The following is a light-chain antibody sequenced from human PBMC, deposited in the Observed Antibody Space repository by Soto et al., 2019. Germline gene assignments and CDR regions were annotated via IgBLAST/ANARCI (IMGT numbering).Light chain of an antibody. CDR2: KSS. CDR1: QTISDW. Sequence: DIQMTQSPSTLSASVGDTVTITCRASQTISDWLAWYQQRPLKAPKLLIFKSSSLEVGVPSRFSGSGSGTDFTLTISSLRPEDFATYYCQQVNSYPLTFGGGTKVDI. V-gene: IGKV1-5*03. J-gene: IGKJ4*01. CDR3: QQVNSYPLT.